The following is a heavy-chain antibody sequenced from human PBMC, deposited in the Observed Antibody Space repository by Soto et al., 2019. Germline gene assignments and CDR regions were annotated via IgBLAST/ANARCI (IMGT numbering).Heavy chain of an antibody. CDR2: LSAHNGNT. CDR1: GHTFTSYG. J-gene: IGHJ4*02. D-gene: IGHD1-1*01. V-gene: IGHV1-18*01. Sequence: QVHLVQSGAEVKKPGASVKVSCKASGHTFTSYGITWVRQAPGQGLEWMGWLSAHNGNTDYAQKLQGRVIVTRETSTSTAYMGLSSLRSDDTAVYYCAGGRYGDYWGQGALVTVSS. CDR3: AGGRYGDY.